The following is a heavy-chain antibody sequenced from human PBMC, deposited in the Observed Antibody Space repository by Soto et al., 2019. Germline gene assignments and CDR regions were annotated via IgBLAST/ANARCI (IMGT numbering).Heavy chain of an antibody. CDR2: ISGSGGST. J-gene: IGHJ4*02. D-gene: IGHD6-19*01. Sequence: PGGSLRLSCAASGFTFSSYAMSWVRQAPGKGLEWVSAISGSGGSTYYADSVKGRFTISRDNSKNTLYLQMNRLRAEDTAVYYCAVGYSSGWYSSWHYWGQGTMVTVSS. CDR1: GFTFSSYA. CDR3: AVGYSSGWYSSWHY. V-gene: IGHV3-23*01.